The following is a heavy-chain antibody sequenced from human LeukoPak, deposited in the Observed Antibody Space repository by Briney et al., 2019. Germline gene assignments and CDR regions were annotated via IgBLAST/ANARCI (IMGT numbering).Heavy chain of an antibody. D-gene: IGHD1-26*01. CDR2: MHYSGTT. Sequence: SETLSLTCTVSGGSVTTYLWSWLRQPPGKGLEWIAYMHYSGTTNYNPSLKSRATMSVDTSKNQFSLSLSSVNPADTAVYYCARDSRIIGATCYFDYWGQGTLVTVSS. J-gene: IGHJ4*02. CDR3: ARDSRIIGATCYFDY. V-gene: IGHV4-59*02. CDR1: GGSVTTYL.